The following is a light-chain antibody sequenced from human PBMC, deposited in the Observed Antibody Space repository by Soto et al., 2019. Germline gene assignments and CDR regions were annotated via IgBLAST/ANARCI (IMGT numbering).Light chain of an antibody. CDR3: CSYAGSSTFGVV. CDR2: EGS. J-gene: IGLJ2*01. Sequence: QSALTQPASVSGSPGQSITISCTGSSCDVGSYNLVSWYQQHPGKAPKLLIYEGSKRPSGVSHRFSGSKSGNTASLTITGLQAEDEADYYCCSYAGSSTFGVVFGGGTKLTVL. V-gene: IGLV2-23*03. CDR1: SCDVGSYNL.